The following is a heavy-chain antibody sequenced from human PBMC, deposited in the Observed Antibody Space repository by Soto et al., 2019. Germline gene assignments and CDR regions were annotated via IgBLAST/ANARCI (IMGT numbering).Heavy chain of an antibody. D-gene: IGHD6-19*01. CDR1: GGSFSGCY. V-gene: IGHV4-34*01. CDR3: ARAEQWITKPYYFDY. CDR2: INYSGST. J-gene: IGHJ4*01. Sequence: PSETLSLTCAVYGGSFSGCYWSWIRQPPGKGLEWIGRINYSGSTNYNPSLKSRVTISVDTSKNQFSLKLSSVTAADTAVYYCARAEQWITKPYYFDYWVQGTLVTVSS.